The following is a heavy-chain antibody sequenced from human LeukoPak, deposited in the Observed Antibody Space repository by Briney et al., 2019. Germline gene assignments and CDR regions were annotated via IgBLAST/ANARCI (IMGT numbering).Heavy chain of an antibody. CDR1: GFTFSTHW. Sequence: GGSLRLSCAASGFTFSTHWMSWVRQVPGKGLEWVANIKQDGSERNYVDSVKGRFTISRDNAKNSLYLQMNSLRAEDTAVYYCARVSGEMATHYYYYYMDVWGKGTTVTVSS. CDR3: ARVSGEMATHYYYYYMDV. J-gene: IGHJ6*03. CDR2: IKQDGSER. D-gene: IGHD5-24*01. V-gene: IGHV3-7*01.